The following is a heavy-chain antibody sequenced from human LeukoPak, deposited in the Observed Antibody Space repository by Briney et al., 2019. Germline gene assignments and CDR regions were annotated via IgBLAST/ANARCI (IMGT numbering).Heavy chain of an antibody. CDR2: IHYSGST. Sequence: SETLSLTCTVSGGSISSSSYYWGWIRQPPGKGLEWIGSIHYSGSTNYNPSLKSRVTISVDTSKNQFSLKLSSVTAADTAVYYCARCGSLAPPRYWGQGSLVTVSS. CDR1: GGSISSSSYY. V-gene: IGHV4-39*07. D-gene: IGHD3-10*01. CDR3: ARCGSLAPPRY. J-gene: IGHJ4*02.